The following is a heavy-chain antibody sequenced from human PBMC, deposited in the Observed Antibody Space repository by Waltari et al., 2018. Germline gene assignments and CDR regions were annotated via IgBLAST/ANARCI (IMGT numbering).Heavy chain of an antibody. V-gene: IGHV3-21*01. CDR3: ARLPAIPPYDYVWGSSPVAGYYYYYGMDV. CDR2: ISGSISYI. Sequence: EVQLVESGGGLVKPGGSLRLSCAASGFTFSSYSMNWVRQALGKGLEWVPCISGSISYIICADPGKGRVRIPRETAKNSLYLQMNSRRAGDTAVYYWARLPAIPPYDYVWGSSPVAGYYYYYGMDVWGQGTTVTVSS. CDR1: GFTFSSYS. J-gene: IGHJ6*02. D-gene: IGHD3-16*01.